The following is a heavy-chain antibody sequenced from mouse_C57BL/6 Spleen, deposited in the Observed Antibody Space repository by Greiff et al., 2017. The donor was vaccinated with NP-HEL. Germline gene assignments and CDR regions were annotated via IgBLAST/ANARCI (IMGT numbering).Heavy chain of an antibody. Sequence: QVHVKQSGAELVKPGASVKLSCKASGYTFTSYWMHWVKQRPGQGLEWIGMIHPNSGSTNYNEKFKSKATLTVDKSSSTAYMQLSSLTSEDSAVYYCARGWLPHYYAMDYWGQGTSVTVSS. V-gene: IGHV1-64*01. CDR2: IHPNSGST. CDR1: GYTFTSYW. D-gene: IGHD2-3*01. J-gene: IGHJ4*01. CDR3: ARGWLPHYYAMDY.